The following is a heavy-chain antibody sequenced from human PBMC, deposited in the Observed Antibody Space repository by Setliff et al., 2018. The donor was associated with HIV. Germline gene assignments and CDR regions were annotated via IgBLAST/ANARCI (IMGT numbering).Heavy chain of an antibody. V-gene: IGHV3-48*03. J-gene: IGHJ4*02. CDR1: GFTFDDYE. CDR2: ISSSGSTI. CDR3: ARGGSFGGYDSSGYIAFDY. D-gene: IGHD3-22*01. Sequence: PGGSLRLSCAASGFTFDDYEMNWVRQAPGKGLEWLSYISSSGSTIYYADSAKGRFTVSRDNAKNSLYLQMNSLRAKDTAVYYCARGGSFGGYDSSGYIAFDYWGQGTLVTVSS.